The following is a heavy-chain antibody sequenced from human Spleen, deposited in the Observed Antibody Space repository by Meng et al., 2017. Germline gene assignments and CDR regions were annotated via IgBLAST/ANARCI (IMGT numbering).Heavy chain of an antibody. D-gene: IGHD3-22*01. V-gene: IGHV4-4*02. Sequence: QGQMQVSGPGLVKPSGTLSLTCGVSGGSISSSNWWTWVRQPPGKGLEWIGEIYHSGSTNYSPSLKSRVTLSVDKSKNQFSLKLRSVTAADTAVYYCARLILDSSGYYYIMDYWGQGTLVTVSS. J-gene: IGHJ4*02. CDR1: GGSISSSNW. CDR2: IYHSGST. CDR3: ARLILDSSGYYYIMDY.